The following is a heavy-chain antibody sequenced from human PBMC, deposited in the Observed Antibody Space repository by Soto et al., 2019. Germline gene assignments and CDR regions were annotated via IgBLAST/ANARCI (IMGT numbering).Heavy chain of an antibody. CDR3: GRDKPPPLLRWPRGDAFDI. CDR2: IIPIFGTA. CDR1: GDAFSSYA. V-gene: IGHV1-69*13. Sequence: SVKVSCKASGDAFSSYAISWVRQAPGQGLERMGGIIPIFGTANYAQKLQGRVTITADESTSTAYMGLSSLRSEDTAMYYCGRDKPPPLLRWPRGDAFDIWGQGTMVTVSS. J-gene: IGHJ3*02. D-gene: IGHD4-17*01.